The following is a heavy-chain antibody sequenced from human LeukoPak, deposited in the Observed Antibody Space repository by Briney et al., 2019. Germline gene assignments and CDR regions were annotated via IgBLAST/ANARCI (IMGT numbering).Heavy chain of an antibody. CDR2: LNADGNSI. V-gene: IGHV3-74*01. D-gene: IGHD7-27*01. J-gene: IGHJ4*02. CDR3: ANLLGTDYFDY. CDR1: GFTFSNYW. Sequence: GGSLRLSCAASGFTFSNYWMHWVRQAPGKGLVWVSRLNADGNSITYADSVRGRFTISRDNSKNTLYLQMNSLRAEDTAAYYCANLLGTDYFDYWGQGTLVTVSS.